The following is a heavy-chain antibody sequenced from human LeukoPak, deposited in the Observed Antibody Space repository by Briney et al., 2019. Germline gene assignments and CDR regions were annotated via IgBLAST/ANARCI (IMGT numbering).Heavy chain of an antibody. D-gene: IGHD3-10*02. CDR2: IGSDSKP. V-gene: IGHV3-23*05. Sequence: GGSLRLSCEASGFAFSAYAMTWVRQAPGKGLEWVSCIGSDSKPHYSEAVVGGCAISRDNSKSMLFLQLNSLRAEDTALYYCARHLHYYVAMDVWGQGTPVTVSS. J-gene: IGHJ6*02. CDR1: GFAFSAYA. CDR3: ARHLHYYVAMDV.